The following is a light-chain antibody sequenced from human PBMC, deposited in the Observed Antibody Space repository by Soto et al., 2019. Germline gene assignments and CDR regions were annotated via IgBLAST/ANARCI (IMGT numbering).Light chain of an antibody. CDR3: QQYNSYPWT. Sequence: DIQMTQSPSTLSASVGDRVTITCRATQTIYGWLAWYQQKSGKAPKLLIYDASSLESGFSSRFRGSGFGTEFTVTISSLQPDDFATYYCQQYNSYPWTFGQGTKVEVK. V-gene: IGKV1-5*01. CDR1: QTIYGW. CDR2: DAS. J-gene: IGKJ1*01.